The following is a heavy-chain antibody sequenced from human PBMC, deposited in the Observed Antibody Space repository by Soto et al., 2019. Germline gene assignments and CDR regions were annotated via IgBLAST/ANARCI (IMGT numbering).Heavy chain of an antibody. CDR1: GFTFTSSA. Sequence: QMQLVQSGPEVKKPGTSVKVSCKASGFTFTSSAMQWVRQARGQRLEWIGWIVVGSGNTNYAQKFQERVTITRDMSTSTAYMELSSLRSEDTAVYYCAADTLYSSGWHYWYFDLWGRGTLVTVSS. CDR3: AADTLYSSGWHYWYFDL. V-gene: IGHV1-58*02. D-gene: IGHD6-19*01. J-gene: IGHJ2*01. CDR2: IVVGSGNT.